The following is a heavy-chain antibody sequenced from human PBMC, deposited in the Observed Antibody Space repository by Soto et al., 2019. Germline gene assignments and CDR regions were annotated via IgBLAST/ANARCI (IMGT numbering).Heavy chain of an antibody. CDR1: GFTFSSYS. D-gene: IGHD1-26*01. V-gene: IGHV3-21*01. Sequence: GSLRLSCAASGFTFSSYSMNWVRQAPGKGLEWVSSISSSSSYIYYADSVKGRFTISRDNAKNSLYLQMNSLRAEDTALYYCASIPPSAVGATTEVDYWGQGTLVTVSS. J-gene: IGHJ4*02. CDR3: ASIPPSAVGATTEVDY. CDR2: ISSSSSYI.